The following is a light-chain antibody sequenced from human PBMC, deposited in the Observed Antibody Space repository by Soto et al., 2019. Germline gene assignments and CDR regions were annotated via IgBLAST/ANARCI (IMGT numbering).Light chain of an antibody. V-gene: IGKV3-11*01. Sequence: IGMKQSPATLSVSPGERATLTCRASQSVGSNLAWYQQKPGQAPRLLIYAASTRATGIPARFSGSGSGTDFTLTISSLEPEDFAVYYCQQRSNWPPSIGFGQGRRLEIK. CDR3: QQRSNWPPSIG. CDR1: QSVGSN. J-gene: IGKJ5*01. CDR2: AAS.